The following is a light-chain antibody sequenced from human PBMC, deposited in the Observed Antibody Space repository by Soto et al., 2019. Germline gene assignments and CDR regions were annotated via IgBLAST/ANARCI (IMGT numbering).Light chain of an antibody. Sequence: DIRMTQTPSSLSASVGDTVTITCRASQSISSHLNWYQQKPGKAPNLLMYTASNLQSGVPSRFSGSGSGTDFTLTISSLQPEDFATYYCQQSYSTPISFGQGRLLEVK. CDR1: QSISSH. CDR2: TAS. CDR3: QQSYSTPIS. V-gene: IGKV1-39*01. J-gene: IGKJ5*01.